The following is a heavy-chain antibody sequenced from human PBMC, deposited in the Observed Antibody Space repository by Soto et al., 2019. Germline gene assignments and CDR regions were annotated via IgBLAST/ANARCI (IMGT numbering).Heavy chain of an antibody. V-gene: IGHV3-33*01. CDR1: GFTFTNYA. D-gene: IGHD3-22*01. CDR2: MWYDGNTK. Sequence: PGGSLRLSCAASGFTFTNYALHWVRQAPGKGLEWVAVMWYDGNTKFYADSVKGRFTISRDNSKNTLYLQMNSLRAEDTAVYYCVRDFVGTYYHFDYWGQGTLVTVSS. CDR3: VRDFVGTYYHFDY. J-gene: IGHJ4*02.